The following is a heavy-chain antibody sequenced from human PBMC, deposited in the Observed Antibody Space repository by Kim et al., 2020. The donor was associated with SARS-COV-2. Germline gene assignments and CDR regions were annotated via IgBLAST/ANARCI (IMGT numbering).Heavy chain of an antibody. J-gene: IGHJ4*02. D-gene: IGHD4-17*01. Sequence: SETLSLTCAVYGGSFSGYYWSWIRQPPGKGLEWIGEINHSGSTNYNPSLKSRVTISVDTSKNQFSLKLSSVTAADTAVYYCARGRTVTAFRLFDYWGQGTLVTVSS. CDR3: ARGRTVTAFRLFDY. CDR2: INHSGST. CDR1: GGSFSGYY. V-gene: IGHV4-34*01.